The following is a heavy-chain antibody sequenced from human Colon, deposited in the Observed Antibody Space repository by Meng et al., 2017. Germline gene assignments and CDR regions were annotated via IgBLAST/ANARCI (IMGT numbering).Heavy chain of an antibody. Sequence: QLQLQESGPGLVKPSETLSLTCTVSGGSISSSSYYWGWIRQPPGKGLEWIGSISYSGSTYYNPSLKSRVTISADTSKNQFSLKLSSVTAADTAVYYCVYFWSGYFTSGQGTLVTVSS. J-gene: IGHJ5*02. CDR1: GGSISSSSYY. CDR3: VYFWSGYFT. V-gene: IGHV4-39*01. D-gene: IGHD3-3*01. CDR2: ISYSGST.